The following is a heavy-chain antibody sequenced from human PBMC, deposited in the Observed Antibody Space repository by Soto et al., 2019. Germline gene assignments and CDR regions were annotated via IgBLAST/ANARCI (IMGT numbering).Heavy chain of an antibody. CDR2: IWYDGSNK. D-gene: IGHD6-6*01. Sequence: GSLRLSCAASGFTFSSYGMHWVRQAPGKGLEWVAVIWYDGSNKYYADSVKGRFTISRDNSKNTLYLQMDSLRAEDTAVYYCAKDAHSSSVSSRDAFDIWGQGTMVTVS. CDR3: AKDAHSSSVSSRDAFDI. V-gene: IGHV3-33*06. CDR1: GFTFSSYG. J-gene: IGHJ3*02.